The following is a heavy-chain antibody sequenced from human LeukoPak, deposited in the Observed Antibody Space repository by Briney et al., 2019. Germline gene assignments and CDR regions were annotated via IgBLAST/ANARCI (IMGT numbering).Heavy chain of an antibody. CDR3: ARSGIAAAGAFDI. D-gene: IGHD6-13*01. V-gene: IGHV3-21*04. CDR2: ISSSSSYI. CDR1: GFTFSSYS. Sequence: GGSLRLSCAASGFTFSSYSMNWVRQAPGKGLEWVSSISSSSSYIYYADSVKGRFTISRDNAKNSLYLQMNSLRAEDTALYYCARSGIAAAGAFDIWGQGTMVTVSS. J-gene: IGHJ3*02.